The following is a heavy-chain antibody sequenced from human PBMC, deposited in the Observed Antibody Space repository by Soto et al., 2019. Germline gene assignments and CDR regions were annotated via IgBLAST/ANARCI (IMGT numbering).Heavy chain of an antibody. J-gene: IGHJ4*02. D-gene: IGHD2-21*02. CDR1: GGNVSSYD. Sequence: SGPLSLTCTVSGGNVSSYDGSWIRQNPGKGLEWIGYICYSGSTKSNPSLKSRVTMSVDMSKNQFSLRLTSVTAADTAVYYCARVFPSYCGGDCSYFDSWGQGTLVTVSS. CDR2: ICYSGST. CDR3: ARVFPSYCGGDCSYFDS. V-gene: IGHV4-59*02.